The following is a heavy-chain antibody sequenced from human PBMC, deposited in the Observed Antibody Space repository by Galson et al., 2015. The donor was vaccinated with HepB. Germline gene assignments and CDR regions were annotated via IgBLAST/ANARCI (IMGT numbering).Heavy chain of an antibody. Sequence: SVKVSCKASGYTFTGYYMHWVRQAPGQGLEWMGRINPNSGGTNYAQKFQGRVTMTRDTSISTAYMELSRLRSDDTAVYYCARPEAYCGGDCYSYDAFDIWGQGTMVTVSS. CDR1: GYTFTGYY. CDR2: INPNSGGT. CDR3: ARPEAYCGGDCYSYDAFDI. V-gene: IGHV1-2*06. D-gene: IGHD2-21*02. J-gene: IGHJ3*02.